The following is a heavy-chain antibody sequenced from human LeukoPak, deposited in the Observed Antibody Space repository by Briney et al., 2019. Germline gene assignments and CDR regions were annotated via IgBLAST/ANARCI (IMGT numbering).Heavy chain of an antibody. V-gene: IGHV3-48*01. CDR1: GFTFSRYS. D-gene: IGHD6-19*01. CDR3: ARDHIAEAGPFDP. J-gene: IGHJ5*02. CDR2: IGTSSSTR. Sequence: PGGSLRLSCVVSGFTFSRYSMNWVRQAPGKGLEWISYIGTSSSTRFYADSVKGRFTISRDNAKNSLYLQMNSLRADDTAVYYCARDHIAEAGPFDPWGQGTLVTVSS.